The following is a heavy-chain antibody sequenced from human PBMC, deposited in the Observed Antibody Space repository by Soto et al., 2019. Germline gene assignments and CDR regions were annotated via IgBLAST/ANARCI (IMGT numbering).Heavy chain of an antibody. CDR1: GYSFTSYW. CDR2: IDPSDSYT. CDR3: ARQGIVGATPSPVGLDY. Sequence: GESLKISCKGSGYSFTSYWISWVRQMPGKGLEWMGRIDPSDSYTNYSPSFQGHVTISADKSISTAYLQWSSLKASDTAMYYCARQGIVGATPSPVGLDYWGQGTLVTVSS. D-gene: IGHD1-26*01. J-gene: IGHJ4*02. V-gene: IGHV5-10-1*01.